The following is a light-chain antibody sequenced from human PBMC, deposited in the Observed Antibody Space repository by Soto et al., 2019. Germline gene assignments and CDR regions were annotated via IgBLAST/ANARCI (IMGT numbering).Light chain of an antibody. Sequence: VLRQSPGTLSVSLGERVTLNCRASRDINRNLAWYQQVPGQSPRLLIFGASSRAAGVPARVSGSGSGTDFTLTITNVQSEDSAMYYCQQYNNWPQFGQGTLLEVK. CDR3: QQYNNWPQ. J-gene: IGKJ5*01. CDR1: RDINRN. CDR2: GAS. V-gene: IGKV3-15*01.